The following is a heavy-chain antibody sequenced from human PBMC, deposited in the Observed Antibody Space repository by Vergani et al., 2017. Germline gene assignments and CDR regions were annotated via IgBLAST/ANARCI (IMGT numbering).Heavy chain of an antibody. J-gene: IGHJ4*02. Sequence: QVQLQESGPGLVKPSQTLSLTCTVSGGSISSGYYWGWIRQPPGKGLEWIGSIYHSGSTYYNPSLKSRVTISVDTSKNQFSLKLSSVTAADTAVYYCARQVPGYSYGQGYYFDYWGQGTLVTISS. CDR2: IYHSGST. CDR1: GGSISSGYY. CDR3: ARQVPGYSYGQGYYFDY. V-gene: IGHV4-38-2*02. D-gene: IGHD5-18*01.